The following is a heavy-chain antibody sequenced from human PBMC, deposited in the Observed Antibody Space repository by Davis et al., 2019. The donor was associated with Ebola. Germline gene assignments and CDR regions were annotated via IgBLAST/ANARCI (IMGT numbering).Heavy chain of an antibody. V-gene: IGHV3-48*02. CDR1: GFTFSTFS. J-gene: IGHJ6*02. CDR3: AKYASAYHYYYPMDV. Sequence: GGSLRLSCAASGFTFSTFSMNWVRQAPGKGLEWVSYISSTGSTEYYADSVKGRFTVSRDNAKNSVYLQMNSLRDEDTAVFYCAKYASAYHYYYPMDVWGQGTTVTVSS. CDR2: ISSTGSTE.